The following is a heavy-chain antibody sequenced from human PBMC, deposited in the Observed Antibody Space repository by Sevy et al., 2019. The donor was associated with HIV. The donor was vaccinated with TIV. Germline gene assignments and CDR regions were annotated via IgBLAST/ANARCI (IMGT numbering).Heavy chain of an antibody. J-gene: IGHJ4*02. CDR1: GFTFNSHG. CDR3: AREGGHTAAWWQGNF. D-gene: IGHD2-8*02. V-gene: IGHV3-30*15. Sequence: GGSLRLSCAASGFTFNSHGFHWVRQAPGKGLEWVALISYDGRIKYYADSVKGRFFTARDDARNTLHLQMSGLSAEDTTVYYCAREGGHTAAWWQGNFWGQGTLVTVSS. CDR2: ISYDGRIK.